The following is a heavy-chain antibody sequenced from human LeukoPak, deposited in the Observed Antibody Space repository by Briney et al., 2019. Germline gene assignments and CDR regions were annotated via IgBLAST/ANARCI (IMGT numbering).Heavy chain of an antibody. J-gene: IGHJ5*02. CDR3: ARDGEGGYYGSGSYWSWFDP. CDR2: IYTSGST. Sequence: SETLSLTCTVSGGSISSYYWSWIRQPAGKGLEWIGRIYTSGSTNYNPSLKSRVTMSVDTSKNQFSLKLSSVTAADTAVYYCARDGEGGYYGSGSYWSWFDPWGQGTLVTVSS. D-gene: IGHD3-10*01. CDR1: GGSISSYY. V-gene: IGHV4-4*07.